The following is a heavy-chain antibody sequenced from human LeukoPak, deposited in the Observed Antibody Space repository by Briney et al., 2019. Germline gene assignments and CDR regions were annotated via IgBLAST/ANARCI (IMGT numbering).Heavy chain of an antibody. V-gene: IGHV7-4-1*02. CDR2: ISTNTGNP. D-gene: IGHD1-7*01. Sequence: GASVKVSCKASGYIFDIYALIWVRQAPGQGLELMGWISTNTGNPTYAQGFTGCFVFSLDTSVSTAYLQISSLKAEDTAVYYCARDYTLTLGTTTYFQHWGQGTLVTVSS. CDR1: GYIFDIYA. J-gene: IGHJ1*01. CDR3: ARDYTLTLGTTTYFQH.